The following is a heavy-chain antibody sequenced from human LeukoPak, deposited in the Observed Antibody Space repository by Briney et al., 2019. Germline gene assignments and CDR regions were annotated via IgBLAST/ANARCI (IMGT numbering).Heavy chain of an antibody. J-gene: IGHJ4*02. CDR2: INSLSGAT. V-gene: IGHV1-2*02. CDR1: GYTLCGYY. D-gene: IGHD1-26*01. CDR3: ARGRGGATTGFDH. Sequence: ASVKVSCNASGYTLCGYYMQQVRQAAGQGLDSMGWINSLSGATNYASNFQGSVTFSRDNSISTAYMDLTSLRSDDTAIYYCARGRGGATTGFDHWGKGTLVIVSS.